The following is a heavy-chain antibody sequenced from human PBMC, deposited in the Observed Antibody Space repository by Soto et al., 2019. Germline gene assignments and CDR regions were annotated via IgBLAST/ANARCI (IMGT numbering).Heavy chain of an antibody. D-gene: IGHD3-16*01. V-gene: IGHV4-34*01. CDR3: ARGKHMIDWPGDGWFDP. CDR1: GGSLSGYY. J-gene: IGHJ5*02. CDR2: INHSGST. Sequence: SETLSLTCAVYGGSLSGYYWSWIRQPPGKGLEWIGEINHSGSTNYNPSLKSRVTISVDTSKNQFSLKLSSVTAADTAVYYCARGKHMIDWPGDGWFDPWGQGTLVTVSS.